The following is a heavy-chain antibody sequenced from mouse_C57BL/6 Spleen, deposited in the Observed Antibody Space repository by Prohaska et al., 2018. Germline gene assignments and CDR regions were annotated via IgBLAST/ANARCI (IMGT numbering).Heavy chain of an antibody. Sequence: VQQRPTQGLEWIGNIDPSDSETHYNQKFKDKTTLTVDKSSSTAYMQLSSLTSEDSAVYYCAREEGMGLRTWFAYWGQGTLVTVSA. D-gene: IGHD2-4*01. CDR2: IDPSDSET. V-gene: IGHV1-52*01. J-gene: IGHJ3*01. CDR3: AREEGMGLRTWFAY.